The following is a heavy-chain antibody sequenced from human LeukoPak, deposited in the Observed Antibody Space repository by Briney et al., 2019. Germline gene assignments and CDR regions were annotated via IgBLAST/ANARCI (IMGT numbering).Heavy chain of an antibody. J-gene: IGHJ4*02. CDR2: ISSSSSTI. V-gene: IGHV3-48*01. Sequence: GGSLRLSCAASGFTFSSYSMNWVRQAPGKGLEWVSYISSSSSTIYYADSVKGRFTISRDNAKNSLYLQMNSLRAEDTAAYYCARYCSSTSCYDLGDYWGQGTLVTASS. CDR1: GFTFSSYS. D-gene: IGHD2-2*01. CDR3: ARYCSSTSCYDLGDY.